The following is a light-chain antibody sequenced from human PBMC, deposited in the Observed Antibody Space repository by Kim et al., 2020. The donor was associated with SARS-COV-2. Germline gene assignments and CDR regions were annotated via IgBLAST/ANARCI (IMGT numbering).Light chain of an antibody. CDR1: QSVSSK. CDR2: GAS. CDR3: QQYNNWPHLT. Sequence: EIVMTQSPATLSVFPGERATLSCRASQSVSSKLAWYQQKPCQAPRALIYGASTRVTGIPVRFSGSGSGTEFTLTISSLQSEDFAVYYCQQYNNWPHLTFGGGTKVDIK. J-gene: IGKJ4*01. V-gene: IGKV3-15*01.